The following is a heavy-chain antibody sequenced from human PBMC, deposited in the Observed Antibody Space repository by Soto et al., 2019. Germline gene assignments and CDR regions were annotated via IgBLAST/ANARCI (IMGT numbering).Heavy chain of an antibody. CDR1: GFTFSSYG. CDR2: IWLDGRNK. J-gene: IGHJ4*02. Sequence: QVQLVESGGGVVQPGRSLRLSCAASGFTFSSYGMHWVRQAPGKGLEWVAVIWLDGRNKYYADSLKARFTISRDNSKNSLYLQMNRLRAADTAIYYCARDLDIWSGYYLFDYWGPGTLVTVSS. V-gene: IGHV3-33*01. D-gene: IGHD3-3*01. CDR3: ARDLDIWSGYYLFDY.